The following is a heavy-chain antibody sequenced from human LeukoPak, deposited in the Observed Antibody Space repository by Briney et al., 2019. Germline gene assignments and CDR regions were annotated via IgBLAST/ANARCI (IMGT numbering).Heavy chain of an antibody. Sequence: ASVKVSCTASGYTFTSYYMHWVRQAPGQGLEWMGIINPSGGSTSYAQKFQGRVTMTRDTSTSTVYMELSSLRSEDTAVYYCARDSPTGGFDYWGQGTLVTVSS. J-gene: IGHJ4*02. CDR1: GYTFTSYY. V-gene: IGHV1-46*01. D-gene: IGHD7-27*01. CDR3: ARDSPTGGFDY. CDR2: INPSGGST.